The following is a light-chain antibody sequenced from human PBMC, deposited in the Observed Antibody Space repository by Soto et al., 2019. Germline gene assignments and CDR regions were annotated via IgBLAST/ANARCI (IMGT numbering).Light chain of an antibody. CDR2: EVS. CDR3: SSYTSSNTYV. J-gene: IGLJ1*01. V-gene: IGLV2-14*01. CDR1: SSDIGHYDY. Sequence: QSALTQPASVSGSPGQSITISCTGTSSDIGHYDYVSWYQQHPGKAPKLIIFEVSNRPSGVSNRFSASKSVNTASLTISGLQTEDEADYFCSSYTSSNTYVFGTGTKVTVL.